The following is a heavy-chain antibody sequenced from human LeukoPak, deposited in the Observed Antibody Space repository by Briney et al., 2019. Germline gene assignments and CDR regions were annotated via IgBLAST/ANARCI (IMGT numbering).Heavy chain of an antibody. V-gene: IGHV1-18*01. Sequence: ASVKVSCKASGYTFTSYGISWVRQAPGQGLEWMGWISAYNGNTNYAQKLQGRVTMTTDTSTSTAYMELRSLRSDDTAVYYCARGLPDYYDSSGYYVHWGQGTLVTVSS. CDR2: ISAYNGNT. J-gene: IGHJ4*02. CDR1: GYTFTSYG. D-gene: IGHD3-22*01. CDR3: ARGLPDYYDSSGYYVH.